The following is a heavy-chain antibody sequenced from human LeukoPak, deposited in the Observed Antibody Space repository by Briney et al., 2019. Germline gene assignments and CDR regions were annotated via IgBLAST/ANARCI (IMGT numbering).Heavy chain of an antibody. CDR1: GGTFSSYA. CDR2: INPNSGGT. CDR3: ARGNPRDSSSWYYYYYGMDV. D-gene: IGHD6-13*01. V-gene: IGHV1-2*04. Sequence: ASVKVSCKASGGTFSSYAISWVRQAPGQGLEWMGWINPNSGGTNYAQKFQGWVTMTRDTSISTAYMELSRLRSDDTAVYYCARGNPRDSSSWYYYYYGMDVWGQGTTVTVSS. J-gene: IGHJ6*02.